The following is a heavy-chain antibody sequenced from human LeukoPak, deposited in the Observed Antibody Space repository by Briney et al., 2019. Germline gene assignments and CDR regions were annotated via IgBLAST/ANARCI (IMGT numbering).Heavy chain of an antibody. V-gene: IGHV3-23*01. Sequence: GGSLRLSCAASGFSFSSYAMSWVRQAPGKGLEWVSAISGSGAGTYYADSVKGRFTVSRDNSKNTLYLQMTSLGAEDTAVYYCAKDREEGAFDIWGQGTMVTVSS. CDR1: GFSFSSYA. CDR3: AKDREEGAFDI. CDR2: ISGSGAGT. J-gene: IGHJ3*02.